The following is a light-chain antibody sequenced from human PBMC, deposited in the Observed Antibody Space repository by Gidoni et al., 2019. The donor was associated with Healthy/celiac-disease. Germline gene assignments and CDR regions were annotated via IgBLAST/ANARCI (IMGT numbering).Light chain of an antibody. V-gene: IGKV1-39*01. CDR2: AAS. J-gene: IGKJ2*01. Sequence: DSEMTQSPSSLSASVGDRVTITCRASQSISSYLNWYQQKPGKAPKLLIYAASSLQSGVPSRFSGSGSGTDFTLTISCLQPEDFATYYCQQSYSTPYTFGQXTKLEIK. CDR1: QSISSY. CDR3: QQSYSTPYT.